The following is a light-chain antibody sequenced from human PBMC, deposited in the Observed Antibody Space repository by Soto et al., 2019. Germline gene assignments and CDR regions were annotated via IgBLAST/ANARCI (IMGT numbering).Light chain of an antibody. V-gene: IGLV2-14*01. CDR1: SSDIGAYTY. J-gene: IGLJ3*02. Sequence: QSVLTQPASVSGSPGQSITISCTGTSSDIGAYTYVSWYQHPPDKAPKLIIYEVSNRPSGVSNRFSGSKSGNVASLTISGLQAEDEADYSCTSYSDSKTGVFGGGTKLTVL. CDR2: EVS. CDR3: TSYSDSKTGV.